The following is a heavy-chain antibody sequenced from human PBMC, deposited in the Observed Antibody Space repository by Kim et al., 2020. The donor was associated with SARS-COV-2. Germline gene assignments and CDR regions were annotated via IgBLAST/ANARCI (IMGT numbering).Heavy chain of an antibody. V-gene: IGHV4-59*08. CDR3: ARVKRGIAAAAYNWFDP. CDR1: GGSISSYY. J-gene: IGHJ5*02. CDR2: IYYSGST. Sequence: SETLSLTCTVSGGSISSYYWSWIRQPPGKGLEWIGYIYYSGSTNYNPSLKSRVTISVDTSKNQFSLKLSSVTAADTAVYYCARVKRGIAAAAYNWFDPWGQGTLVTVSS. D-gene: IGHD6-13*01.